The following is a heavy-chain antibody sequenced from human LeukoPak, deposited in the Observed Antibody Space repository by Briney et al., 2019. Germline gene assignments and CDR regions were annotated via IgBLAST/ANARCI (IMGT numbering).Heavy chain of an antibody. CDR1: GGSVSSGSYY. CDR3: ARIHRYCSGGACYVLDN. J-gene: IGHJ4*02. D-gene: IGHD2-15*01. CDR2: IHYSGST. Sequence: PSETLSLTCSVSGGSVSSGSYYWSWIRQPPGKGPEWIGYIHYSGSTKYNPSLKGRVTISVDTSRNQFSLQLSSVTAADTAVYYCARIHRYCSGGACYVLDNWGQGTLVAVSS. V-gene: IGHV4-61*01.